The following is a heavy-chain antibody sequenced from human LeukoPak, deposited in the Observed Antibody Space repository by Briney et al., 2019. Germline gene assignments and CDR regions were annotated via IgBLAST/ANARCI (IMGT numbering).Heavy chain of an antibody. CDR3: XXELVAPRPHNDYYFYMDV. Sequence: PSETLSLTCAVSGAAINSGSYYWTWIRQPAGKGLEWIGRILTTGSANYNPSLKSRVSISLDTSKKQFSLNLTSVTAADTAVYFCXXELVAPRPHNDYYFYMDVWGKGTTVTVSS. CDR2: ILTTGSA. D-gene: IGHD5-12*01. CDR1: GAAINSGSYY. V-gene: IGHV4-61*02. J-gene: IGHJ6*03.